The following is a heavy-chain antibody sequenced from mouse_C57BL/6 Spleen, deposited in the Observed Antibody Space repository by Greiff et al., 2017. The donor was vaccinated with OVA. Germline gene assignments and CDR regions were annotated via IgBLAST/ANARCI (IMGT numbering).Heavy chain of an antibody. CDR2: INPNNGGT. D-gene: IGHD2-3*01. CDR1: GYTFTDYN. CDR3: ARDDGYYFYAMDY. Sequence: VQLQQSGPELVKPGASVKMSCKASGYTFTDYNMHWVKQSHGKSLEWIGYINPNNGGTSYNQKFKGKATLTVNKSSSTAYMELRSLTSEDSAVYYCARDDGYYFYAMDYWGQGTSVTVSS. J-gene: IGHJ4*01. V-gene: IGHV1-22*01.